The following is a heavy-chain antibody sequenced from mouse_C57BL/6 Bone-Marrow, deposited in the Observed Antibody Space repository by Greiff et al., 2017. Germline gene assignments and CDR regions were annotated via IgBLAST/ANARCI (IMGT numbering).Heavy chain of an antibody. D-gene: IGHD2-4*01. V-gene: IGHV1-69*01. Sequence: QVQLKQPGAELVMPGASVKLSCKASGYTFTSYWMHWVKQRPGQGLEWIGEIDPSDSYTNYNQKFKGKSTLTVDKSSSTASMQLSSLTSEDSAVYYCARSYYDYGYFDYWGQGTTLTVSS. J-gene: IGHJ2*01. CDR3: ARSYYDYGYFDY. CDR2: IDPSDSYT. CDR1: GYTFTSYW.